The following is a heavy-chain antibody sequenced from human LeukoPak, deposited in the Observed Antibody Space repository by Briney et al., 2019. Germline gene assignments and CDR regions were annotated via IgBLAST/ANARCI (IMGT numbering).Heavy chain of an antibody. CDR3: ARLYGNYQNYFDY. J-gene: IGHJ4*02. D-gene: IGHD1-7*01. CDR2: IYYSGYT. CDR1: GGSVSSSNYY. V-gene: IGHV4-39*07. Sequence: SETLSLTCTVSGGSVSSSNYYWAWIRQPPGKGLEWIVSIYYSGYTYYNPSLKSRVTTSVDTSKNQFSLKLRSVTAADTAVYFCARLYGNYQNYFDYWGQGTLVTVSS.